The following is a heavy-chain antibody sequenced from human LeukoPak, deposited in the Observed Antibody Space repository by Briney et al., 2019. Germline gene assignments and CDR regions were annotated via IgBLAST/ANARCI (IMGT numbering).Heavy chain of an antibody. J-gene: IGHJ4*02. CDR3: AKGSPHEGAAPVQDY. D-gene: IGHD6-13*01. CDR1: GFNFSSYG. V-gene: IGHV3-30*02. CDR2: IWHEGSNK. Sequence: GGSLRLFCGASGFNFSSYGMHWVGEAPGKGLEGLAFIWHEGSNKYYADSVKGRFTISRDNSKNTPYLQIHSLRAEDTAVYYCAKGSPHEGAAPVQDYWGQGTLVTVSA.